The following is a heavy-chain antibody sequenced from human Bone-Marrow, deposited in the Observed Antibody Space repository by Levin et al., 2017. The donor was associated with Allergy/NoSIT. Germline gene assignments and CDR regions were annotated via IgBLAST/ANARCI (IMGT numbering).Heavy chain of an antibody. CDR1: GFTFDDYA. CDR3: AKSKQQLVQLDGMDV. Sequence: PGGSLRLSCAASGFTFDDYAMHWVRQAPGKGLEWVSGISWNSGSIGYADSVKGRFTISRDNAKNSLYLQMNSLRAEDTALYYCAKSKQQLVQLDGMDVWGQGTTVTVSS. D-gene: IGHD6-13*01. J-gene: IGHJ6*02. CDR2: ISWNSGSI. V-gene: IGHV3-9*01.